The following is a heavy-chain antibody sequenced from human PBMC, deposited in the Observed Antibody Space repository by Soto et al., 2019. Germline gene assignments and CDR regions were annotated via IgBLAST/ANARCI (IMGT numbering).Heavy chain of an antibody. D-gene: IGHD3-3*01. CDR3: ATPATTYYDFWSGYYTAYYYYGMDV. V-gene: IGHV1-69*13. J-gene: IGHJ6*02. CDR2: IIPIFGTA. CDR1: GYTFTSYG. Sequence: GASVKVSCKASGYTFTSYGISWVRQAPGQGLEWMGGIIPIFGTANYAQKFQGRVTITADESTSTAYMELSSLRSEDTAVYYCATPATTYYDFWSGYYTAYYYYGMDVWGQGTTVTVSS.